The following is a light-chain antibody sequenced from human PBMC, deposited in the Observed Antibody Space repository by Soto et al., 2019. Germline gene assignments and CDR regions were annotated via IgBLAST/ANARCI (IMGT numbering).Light chain of an antibody. CDR2: DAS. CDR1: QCVSSY. J-gene: IGKJ5*01. CDR3: QQRRNWIT. Sequence: EIVLTQSPATLSLSPGERATLSCRASQCVSSYLAWYQQKPGQAPRLLIYDASNRATGIPARFSGSGSGTDFTLTISSLEPEDFAVYYCQQRRNWITVGQGTRLEIK. V-gene: IGKV3-11*01.